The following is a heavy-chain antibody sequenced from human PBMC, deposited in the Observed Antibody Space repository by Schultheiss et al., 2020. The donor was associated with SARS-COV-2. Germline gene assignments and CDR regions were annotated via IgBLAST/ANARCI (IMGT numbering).Heavy chain of an antibody. Sequence: SETLSLTCTVSGGSISSGSYYWGWIRQPPGKGLEWIGEINHSGSTNYNPSLKSRVTISVDTSKNQFSLKLSSVTAADTAVYYCARGPARGAYYYYYYMDVWGKGTTVTVSS. J-gene: IGHJ6*03. CDR2: INHSGST. CDR3: ARGPARGAYYYYYYMDV. CDR1: GGSISSGSYY. D-gene: IGHD2-2*01. V-gene: IGHV4-39*07.